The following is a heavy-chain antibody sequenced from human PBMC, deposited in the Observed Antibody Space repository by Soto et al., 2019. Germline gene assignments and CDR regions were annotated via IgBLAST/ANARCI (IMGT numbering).Heavy chain of an antibody. D-gene: IGHD5-12*01. CDR2: INPNSGGT. CDR1: GYTFTGYY. Sequence: QVQLVQSGAEVKKPGASVKVSCKASGYTFTGYYMHWVRQAPGQGLEWMGWINPNSGGTNYAQKFQGWVTMTRDTSISTAELELSRLRSDDTAVYYCARGSVATITNYDDYGMDVWGQGTTVTVSS. CDR3: ARGSVATITNYDDYGMDV. V-gene: IGHV1-2*04. J-gene: IGHJ6*02.